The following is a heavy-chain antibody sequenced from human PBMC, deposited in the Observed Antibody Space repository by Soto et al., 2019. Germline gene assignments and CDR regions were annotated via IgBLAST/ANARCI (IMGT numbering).Heavy chain of an antibody. CDR3: ARGLDCSSTSCYFGVDYYYYMDV. V-gene: IGHV1-3*01. J-gene: IGHJ6*03. CDR1: GYTFTSYA. Sequence: ASVKVSCKASGYTFTSYAMHWVRQAPGQRLEWMGWINAGNGNTKYSQKFQGRVTITRDTSASTAYMELSSLRSEDTAVYYCARGLDCSSTSCYFGVDYYYYMDVWGKGTTVTVSS. CDR2: INAGNGNT. D-gene: IGHD2-2*01.